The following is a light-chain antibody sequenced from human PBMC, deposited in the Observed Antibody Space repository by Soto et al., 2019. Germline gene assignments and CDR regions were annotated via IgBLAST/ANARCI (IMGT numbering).Light chain of an antibody. CDR1: QSVSAY. V-gene: IGKV3-11*01. CDR2: DAS. CDR3: QQYNNWPPIT. Sequence: EIVLTQSPVTLSLSPGERATLSCRASQSVSAYLAWFQQKPGQPPRLLIYDASDRASGIPARFSGSGSGTDFTLTITGLEPEDFGVYYCQQYNNWPPITFGQGTRLEIK. J-gene: IGKJ5*01.